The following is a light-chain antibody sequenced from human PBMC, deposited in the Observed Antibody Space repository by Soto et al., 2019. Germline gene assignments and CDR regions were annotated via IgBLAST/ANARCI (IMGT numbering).Light chain of an antibody. J-gene: IGLJ3*02. V-gene: IGLV2-11*01. CDR1: HSDVGRYNY. CDR2: DVT. Sequence: QSALTQPASVSGSPGQSITISCTGTHSDVGRYNYVSWYQQRPGTAPKVLIYDVTKRPSGVPDRFSGSKSANTASLTISGLQAEDEADYYCCSYAGNYTLLFGGGTKLTVL. CDR3: CSYAGNYTLL.